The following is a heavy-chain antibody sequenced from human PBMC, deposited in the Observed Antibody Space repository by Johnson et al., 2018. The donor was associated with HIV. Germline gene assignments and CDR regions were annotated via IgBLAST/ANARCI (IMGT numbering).Heavy chain of an antibody. D-gene: IGHD5-18*01. V-gene: IGHV3-30*18. CDR1: GFSFSSYG. CDR2: ISYDGSNK. CDR3: AKDSRYSYGPDAFDI. Sequence: QVQLVESGGGVVQPGRSLRLSCAASGFSFSSYGMHWVRQAPGKGLEWVALISYDGSNKYYADSVEGRITISSVNSKNTLYLQMNSLRAEDTAVYYCAKDSRYSYGPDAFDIWGQGTMVTVSS. J-gene: IGHJ3*02.